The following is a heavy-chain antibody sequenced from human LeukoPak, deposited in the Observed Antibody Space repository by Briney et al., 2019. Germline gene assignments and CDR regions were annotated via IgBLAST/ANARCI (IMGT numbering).Heavy chain of an antibody. CDR1: SDSISSGNRY. D-gene: IGHD5-24*01. V-gene: IGHV4-61*02. CDR2: FYSSGTT. Sequence: SETLSLTCTVSSDSISSGNRYWSWVRQPAGEGREWIGRFYSSGTTKYNPSLKSRVTISLDTSKNQFSLKLSSVTAADTAVYYCATYSDGWHYFDYWGQGTLVTVSS. CDR3: ATYSDGWHYFDY. J-gene: IGHJ4*02.